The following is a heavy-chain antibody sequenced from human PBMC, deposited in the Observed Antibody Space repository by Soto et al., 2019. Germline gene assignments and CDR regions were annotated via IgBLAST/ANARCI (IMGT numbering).Heavy chain of an antibody. CDR2: INPSGGST. J-gene: IGHJ6*02. V-gene: IGHV1-46*03. CDR1: GYTFTSYY. Sequence: ASVKVSCKASGYTFTSYYMHWVRQAPGQGLEWMGIINPSGGSTSYAQKFQGRVTMTRDTSTSTVYMELSSLRSEDTAVYYCARAPYYYGSGSYSGKYGMDVWGQGTTVTSP. D-gene: IGHD3-10*01. CDR3: ARAPYYYGSGSYSGKYGMDV.